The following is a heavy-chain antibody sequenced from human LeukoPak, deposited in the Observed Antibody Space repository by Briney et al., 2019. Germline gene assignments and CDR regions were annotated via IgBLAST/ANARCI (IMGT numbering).Heavy chain of an antibody. CDR3: AKFPPGIAVAGDY. D-gene: IGHD6-19*01. J-gene: IGHJ4*02. CDR2: IRYDGSNK. V-gene: IGHV3-30*02. CDR1: GFTFSSYG. Sequence: GGSLRLSCAASGFTFSSYGMHWVRQAPGKGLEWVAFIRYDGSNKYYADSVKGRFTISGDNSKNTLYLQMNSLRAEDTAVYYCAKFPPGIAVAGDYWGQGTLVTVSS.